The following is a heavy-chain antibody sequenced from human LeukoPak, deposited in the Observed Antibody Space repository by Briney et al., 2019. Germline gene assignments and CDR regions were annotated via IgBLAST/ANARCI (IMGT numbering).Heavy chain of an antibody. J-gene: IGHJ6*03. CDR2: INYSGST. V-gene: IGHV4-34*01. CDR1: GGSFSGYY. CDR3: ARGFLLRYYYYYMDV. D-gene: IGHD1-26*01. Sequence: SETLSLTCAVYGGSFSGYYWSWIRQPPGKGLEWIGEINYSGSTDYNPSLKSRVTISVDTSKNQFSLKLSSVTAADTAVYYCARGFLLRYYYYYMDVWGKGTTVTVSS.